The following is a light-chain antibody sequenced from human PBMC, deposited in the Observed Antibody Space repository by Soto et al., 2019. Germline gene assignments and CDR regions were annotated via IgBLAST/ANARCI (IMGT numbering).Light chain of an antibody. CDR3: MQGTHWPWT. Sequence: DVVVTQSPLSLPVTLGQPASISCRSSQSLXYSDXNTXLHWFQQRPGQSPRRLIYKVSNRDSGVPDRFSGSGSGTDFTLKISRVEAEDVGVYYCMQGTHWPWTFGQGTKVEIK. CDR2: KVS. CDR1: QSLXYSDXNTX. J-gene: IGKJ1*01. V-gene: IGKV2-30*01.